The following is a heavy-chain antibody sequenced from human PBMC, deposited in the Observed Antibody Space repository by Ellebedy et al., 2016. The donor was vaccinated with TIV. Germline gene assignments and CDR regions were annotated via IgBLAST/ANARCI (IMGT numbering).Heavy chain of an antibody. CDR3: AKVGGTNPIDY. Sequence: MPSETLSLTCTVSGGSISSGGYYWSWSRQHPGKGLEWIGYIYYSGSTYYNPSLKSRVTISVNKSNNQFSLKLSSVTAADTAVYYCAKVGGTNPIDYWGQGTLVTVSS. D-gene: IGHD2-8*01. V-gene: IGHV4-31*03. CDR2: IYYSGST. CDR1: GGSISSGGYY. J-gene: IGHJ4*02.